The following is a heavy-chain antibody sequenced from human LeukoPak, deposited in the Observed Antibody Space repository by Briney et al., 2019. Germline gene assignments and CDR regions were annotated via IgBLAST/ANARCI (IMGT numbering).Heavy chain of an antibody. CDR3: ARDQEDGDYTGY. Sequence: SETLSLTCTVSGGSISSYYWSWIRQPPGKGLEWIGYIYYSGSTNYNPSLKSRVTISVDTSKSQFSLKLSSVTAADTAVYYCARDQEDGDYTGYWGQGTLVTVSS. CDR1: GGSISSYY. CDR2: IYYSGST. D-gene: IGHD4-17*01. V-gene: IGHV4-59*01. J-gene: IGHJ4*02.